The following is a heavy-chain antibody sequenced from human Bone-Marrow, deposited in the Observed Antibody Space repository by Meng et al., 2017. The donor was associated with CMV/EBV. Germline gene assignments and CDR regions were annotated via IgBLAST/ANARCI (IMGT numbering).Heavy chain of an antibody. CDR2: IYYSGST. J-gene: IGHJ5*02. Sequence: LQQTGQALVKHSPPLPLTRTVSGGSISRGDSYWSWIVQHPGKRMEWIRYIYYSGSTYYNPSLKSRVTISVDTSKNQFSLKLSSVTAADTAVYYCARDMGSSGYYGNNWFDPCGQGTLVTVSS. CDR3: ARDMGSSGYYGNNWFDP. V-gene: IGHV4-30-4*08. D-gene: IGHD3-22*01. CDR1: GGSISRGDSY.